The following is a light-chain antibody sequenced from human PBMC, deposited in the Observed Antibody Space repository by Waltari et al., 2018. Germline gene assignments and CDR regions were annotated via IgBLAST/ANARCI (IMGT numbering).Light chain of an antibody. CDR1: QSVGTS. CDR3: QQRSSWPLT. J-gene: IGKJ3*01. V-gene: IGKV3-11*01. CDR2: DAS. Sequence: EIVLTQSPVTLSLSPGEGATLSCKTSQSVGTSLAWYQQRPGQAPRLLVYDASLRAAGIPTRFSGSGSGTDFTLTISSLESEDFAVYFCQQRSSWPLTFGPGTTV.